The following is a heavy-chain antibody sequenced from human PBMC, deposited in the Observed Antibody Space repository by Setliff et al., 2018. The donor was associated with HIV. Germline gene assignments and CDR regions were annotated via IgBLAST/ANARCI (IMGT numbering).Heavy chain of an antibody. CDR2: INHSGST. Sequence: SETLSLTCAVYGGSFSDYYWSWIRQPPGQGLEWIGEINHSGSTNYNASLKSRVTISGDMSKKQFSLKLSSVTAADTAVYYCARHGAYEAYYDYMDVWGKGTTVTVSS. CDR1: GGSFSDYY. V-gene: IGHV4-34*01. J-gene: IGHJ6*03. D-gene: IGHD5-12*01. CDR3: ARHGAYEAYYDYMDV.